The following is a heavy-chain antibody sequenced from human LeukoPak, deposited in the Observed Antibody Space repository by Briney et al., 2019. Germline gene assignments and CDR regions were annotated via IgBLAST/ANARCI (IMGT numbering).Heavy chain of an antibody. CDR3: ARVTGYVIEDNFDY. J-gene: IGHJ4*02. CDR1: GGSTSSYY. D-gene: IGHD2-15*01. Sequence: SETLSLTCTVSGGSTSSYYWSWIRQPPGKGLEWIGYIYYSGSTNYNPSLKSRVTISVDTSKNQFPLKLRSVTAADTAVYYCARVTGYVIEDNFDYWGQGTLVTVSS. V-gene: IGHV4-59*01. CDR2: IYYSGST.